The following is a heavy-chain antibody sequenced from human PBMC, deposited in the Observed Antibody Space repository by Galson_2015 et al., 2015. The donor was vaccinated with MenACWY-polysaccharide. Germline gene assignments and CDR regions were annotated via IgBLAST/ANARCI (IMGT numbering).Heavy chain of an antibody. D-gene: IGHD3-22*01. CDR3: AKAAQTYYYDSSGYYYSQTTDYFDY. CDR2: ISGSGGST. J-gene: IGHJ4*02. V-gene: IGHV3-23*01. Sequence: SLRLSCAASGFTFSSYAMSWVRQAPGKGLEWVSAISGSGGSTYYADSVKGRFTISRDNSKNTLYLQMNSLRAEDTAVYYCAKAAQTYYYDSSGYYYSQTTDYFDYWGQGTLVTVSS. CDR1: GFTFSSYA.